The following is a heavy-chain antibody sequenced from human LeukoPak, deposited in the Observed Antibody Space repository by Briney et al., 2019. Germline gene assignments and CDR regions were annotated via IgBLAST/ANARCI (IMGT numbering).Heavy chain of an antibody. D-gene: IGHD6-19*01. CDR2: ISSGSSTI. J-gene: IGHJ4*02. CDR3: ARVAGYSSGWYYFDY. V-gene: IGHV3-48*04. Sequence: GGSLRLSCAASAFTFSYYSMNWVRQAPGKGLEWVSYISSGSSTIYYADSVKGRFAISRDNAKNSLYLQMNSLRAEDTAVYYCARVAGYSSGWYYFDYWGQGTLVTVSS. CDR1: AFTFSYYS.